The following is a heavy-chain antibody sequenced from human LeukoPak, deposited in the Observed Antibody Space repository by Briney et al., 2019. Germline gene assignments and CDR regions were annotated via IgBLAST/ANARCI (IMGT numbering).Heavy chain of an antibody. V-gene: IGHV1-46*01. D-gene: IGHD3-22*01. J-gene: IGHJ4*02. CDR3: ARNVPGYDSSGYSDY. CDR1: GYTFTSYY. Sequence: ASVKVSCKASGYTFTSYYMHWVRQAPGQGLEWRGMINPSGGSTSYAQKFQGRVTMTRDMSTSAVYMELSSLRSEDTAVYYCARNVPGYDSSGYSDYWGQGTLVTASS. CDR2: INPSGGST.